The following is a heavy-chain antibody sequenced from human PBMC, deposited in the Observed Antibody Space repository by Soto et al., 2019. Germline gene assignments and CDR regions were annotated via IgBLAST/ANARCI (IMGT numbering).Heavy chain of an antibody. CDR3: ARGTCGYSSLFDY. CDR1: GFTSSTYA. V-gene: IGHV3-23*01. Sequence: EVQLLESGGGLAQPGGSLRLSCAASGFTSSTYAMSWVRQAAGEGLEWVSTITASGATTYYADSVKGRFTISRDNSNDMMYLQMHSLRAEDTAVDFCARGTCGYSSLFDYWGQGTLVTVSS. CDR2: ITASGATT. D-gene: IGHD5-18*01. J-gene: IGHJ4*02.